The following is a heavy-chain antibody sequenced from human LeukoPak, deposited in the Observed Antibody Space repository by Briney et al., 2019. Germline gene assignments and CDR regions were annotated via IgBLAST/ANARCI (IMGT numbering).Heavy chain of an antibody. D-gene: IGHD3-3*01. J-gene: IGHJ4*02. CDR3: ARVYDENAYFDY. CDR2: INPNSGGT. V-gene: IGHV1-2*02. CDR1: GYTFTGYY. Sequence: ASVKVSCKASGYTFTGYYMHWVRQAPGQGLEWMGWINPNSGGTNYAQKFQGRVTMTTDTSTSTAYMELRSLRSDDTAVYYCARVYDENAYFDYWGQGTLVTVSS.